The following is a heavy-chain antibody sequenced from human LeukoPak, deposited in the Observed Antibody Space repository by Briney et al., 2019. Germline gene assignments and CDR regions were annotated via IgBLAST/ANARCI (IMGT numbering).Heavy chain of an antibody. J-gene: IGHJ4*02. CDR3: ARASFRGFDY. Sequence: GGSLRLSCAASGFTFSDYWMHWVRQAPGKGLVWVSRINSDGSSTNYADSVKGRFTISRDNAKNTLYLQMSSLRVADTAVYYCARASFRGFDYWGQGTLVTVSS. V-gene: IGHV3-74*01. CDR1: GFTFSDYW. CDR2: INSDGSST. D-gene: IGHD3-16*01.